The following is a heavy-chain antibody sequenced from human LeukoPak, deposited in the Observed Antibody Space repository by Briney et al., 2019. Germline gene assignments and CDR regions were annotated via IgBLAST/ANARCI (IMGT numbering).Heavy chain of an antibody. CDR3: AKEGDYPILTYDS. CDR2: VKKDGSEK. V-gene: IGHV3-7*01. D-gene: IGHD4-17*01. J-gene: IGHJ5*01. CDR1: GFTCSSYW. Sequence: VGSLRLSCAASGFTCSSYWMNWGRQAPGEGLEWGSNVKKDGSEKYYVDSVKGRFTISRDNVKNSLYLQMNSLRAEDTAVYYCAKEGDYPILTYDSWGQGALVTVSS.